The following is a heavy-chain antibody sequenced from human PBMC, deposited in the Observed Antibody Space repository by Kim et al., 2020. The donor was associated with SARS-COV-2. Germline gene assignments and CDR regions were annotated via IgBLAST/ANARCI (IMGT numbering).Heavy chain of an antibody. Sequence: SETLSLTCAVYGGSFSGYYWSWIRQPPGKGLEWIGEINHSGSTNYNPSLKSRVTISVDTSKNQFSLKLSSVTAADTAVYYCARAVYYYGSGSYYPPCNWFDPWGQGTLVTVSS. J-gene: IGHJ5*02. V-gene: IGHV4-34*01. CDR3: ARAVYYYGSGSYYPPCNWFDP. CDR2: INHSGST. D-gene: IGHD3-10*01. CDR1: GGSFSGYY.